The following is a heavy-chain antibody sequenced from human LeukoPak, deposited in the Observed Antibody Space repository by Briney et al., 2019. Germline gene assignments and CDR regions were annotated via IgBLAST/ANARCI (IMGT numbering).Heavy chain of an antibody. D-gene: IGHD3-3*01. CDR1: GDSVSSNSAA. V-gene: IGHV6-1*01. CDR2: TYYKSKWYN. CDR3: ARDSTKITIFGVVIEQNWFDP. J-gene: IGHJ5*02. Sequence: SQTLSLTCAISGDSVSSNSAAWNWIRQSPSRGLEWLGRTYYKSKWYNDYAVSVKSRITINPDTSKNQFSLQLNSVTPEDTAVYYCARDSTKITIFGVVIEQNWFDPWGQGTLVTVSS.